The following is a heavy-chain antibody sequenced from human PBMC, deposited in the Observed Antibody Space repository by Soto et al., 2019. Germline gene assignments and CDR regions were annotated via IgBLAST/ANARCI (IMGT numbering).Heavy chain of an antibody. V-gene: IGHV3-30*18. CDR3: AKGADSSGYYNFDY. CDR2: ISYDGSNK. Sequence: PGGSLRLSCAASGFTFSSYGMHWVRQAPGKGLEWVAVISYDGSNKYYADSVKGRFTISRDNSKNTLYLQMNSLRAEDTAVYYCAKGADSSGYYNFDYRGQGTLVTVSS. D-gene: IGHD3-22*01. J-gene: IGHJ4*02. CDR1: GFTFSSYG.